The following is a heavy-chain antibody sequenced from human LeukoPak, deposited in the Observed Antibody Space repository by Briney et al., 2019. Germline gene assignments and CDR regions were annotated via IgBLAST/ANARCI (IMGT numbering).Heavy chain of an antibody. CDR3: ARLRSGWDFDY. J-gene: IGHJ4*02. D-gene: IGHD6-19*01. V-gene: IGHV5-51*01. CDR2: ISPGGSDT. Sequence: GESLKISCKGSGDSFTSYWIGWVRQMPGKGLEWMGIISPGGSDTRYSPSFQGLVSISADKSISTAYLQWSSVKASDTAMYYCARLRSGWDFDYWGQGSLVTVSS. CDR1: GDSFTSYW.